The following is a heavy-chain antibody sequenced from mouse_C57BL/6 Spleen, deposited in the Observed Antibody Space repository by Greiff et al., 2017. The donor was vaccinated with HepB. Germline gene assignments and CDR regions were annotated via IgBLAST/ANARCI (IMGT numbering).Heavy chain of an antibody. CDR2: IYPSDSET. V-gene: IGHV1-61*01. CDR1: GYTFTSYW. J-gene: IGHJ2*01. D-gene: IGHD3-2*02. Sequence: QVQLKQPGAELVRPGSSVKLSCKASGYTFTSYWMDWVKQRPGQGLEWIGNIYPSDSETHYNQKFKDKATLTVDKSSSTAYMQLSSLTSEDSAVYYCARGDSSGYVGYWGQGTTLTVSS. CDR3: ARGDSSGYVGY.